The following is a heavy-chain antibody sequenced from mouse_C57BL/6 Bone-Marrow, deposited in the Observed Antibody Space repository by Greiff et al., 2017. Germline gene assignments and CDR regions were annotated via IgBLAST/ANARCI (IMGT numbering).Heavy chain of an antibody. V-gene: IGHV2-2*01. CDR2: IWSGGST. D-gene: IGHD1-1*01. CDR1: GFSLTSYG. CDR3: ARTWTTVVATNYAMDY. Sequence: QVQLKQSGPGLVQPSQSLSITCTVSGFSLTSYGVHWVRQSPGKGLEWLGVIWSGGSTDYNAAFISRLSISKDNSKSQVFFKMNSLQADDTAIYYCARTWTTVVATNYAMDYWGQGTSVTVSS. J-gene: IGHJ4*01.